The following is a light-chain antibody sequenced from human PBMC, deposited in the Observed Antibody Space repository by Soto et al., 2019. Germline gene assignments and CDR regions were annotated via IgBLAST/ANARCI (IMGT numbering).Light chain of an antibody. CDR3: QPYYTYSWT. CDR2: KAF. V-gene: IGKV1-5*03. Sequence: DIQMTQSPSTLSASVGDRVTITCRASQNINSWLAWYQQKPGKAPKFLIYKAFSLENGVPSRFSGSGSGTEFTLTISSLQPDDFATYYCQPYYTYSWTFGQGTKVEIK. J-gene: IGKJ1*01. CDR1: QNINSW.